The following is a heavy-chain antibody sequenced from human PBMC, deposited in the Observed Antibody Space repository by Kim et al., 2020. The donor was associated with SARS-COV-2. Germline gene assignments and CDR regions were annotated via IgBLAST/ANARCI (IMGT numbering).Heavy chain of an antibody. Sequence: ASVKVSCKASGYTFTSYYMHWVRQAPGQGLEWMGIINPSGGSTSYAQKFQGRVTMTRDTSTSTVYMELSSLRSEDTAVYYCARAGSGHPAGDAFDIWGQGTMVTVSS. CDR3: ARAGSGHPAGDAFDI. V-gene: IGHV1-46*01. CDR2: INPSGGST. D-gene: IGHD3-10*01. J-gene: IGHJ3*02. CDR1: GYTFTSYY.